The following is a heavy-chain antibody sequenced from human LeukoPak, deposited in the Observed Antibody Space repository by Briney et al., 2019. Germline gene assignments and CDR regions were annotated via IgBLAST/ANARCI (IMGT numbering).Heavy chain of an antibody. CDR2: IVVGSGNT. Sequence: SVRVSCKASGFTFTSSAMQWVRQARGQRLEWIGWIVVGSGNTNYAQKFQERVTITRDMSTSTAYMELSSLRSEDTAVYYCAACPWHYYDSSANFDPWGQGTLVTVSS. D-gene: IGHD3-22*01. CDR1: GFTFTSSA. J-gene: IGHJ5*02. CDR3: AACPWHYYDSSANFDP. V-gene: IGHV1-58*02.